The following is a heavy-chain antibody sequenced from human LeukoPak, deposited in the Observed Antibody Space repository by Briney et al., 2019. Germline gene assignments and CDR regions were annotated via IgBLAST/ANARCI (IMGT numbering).Heavy chain of an antibody. CDR2: IYSGGST. D-gene: IGHD3/OR15-3a*01. V-gene: IGHV3-53*01. CDR1: GFTVSSNF. CDR3: ARADGTGGPYDY. Sequence: GGSLRLSCAVSGFTVSSNFMSWVRQAPGKELEWVSVIYSGGSTHYADSVKGRFTISRDNSKNTLFLQMNSLRAEDTAVYYCARADGTGGPYDYWGQGTLVTVSS. J-gene: IGHJ4*02.